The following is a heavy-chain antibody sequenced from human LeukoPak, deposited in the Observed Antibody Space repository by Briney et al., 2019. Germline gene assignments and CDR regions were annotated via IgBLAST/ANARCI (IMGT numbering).Heavy chain of an antibody. V-gene: IGHV1-69*13. CDR2: IIPIFGTA. CDR1: GGTFSSYA. D-gene: IGHD2-2*01. CDR3: ARGVDCSSTSCYVRVVHWFDP. J-gene: IGHJ5*02. Sequence: SVKVSCKASGGTFSSYAISWVRQAPGQGLEWMGGIIPIFGTANYAQKFQGRVTITADESMSTAYMELSSLRSEDTAVYYCARGVDCSSTSCYVRVVHWFDPWGQGTLVTVSS.